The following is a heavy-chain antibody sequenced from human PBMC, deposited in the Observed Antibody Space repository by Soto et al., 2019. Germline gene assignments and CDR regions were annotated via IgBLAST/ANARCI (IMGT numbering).Heavy chain of an antibody. D-gene: IGHD3-22*01. J-gene: IGHJ4*02. V-gene: IGHV3-30-3*01. CDR3: ARDFYYDSSGPFDY. CDR1: GFTFSSYA. Sequence: VGSLRLSCAASGFTFSSYAMHWVRQAPGKGLEWVAVISYDGSNKYYADSVKGRFTISRDNSKNTLYLQMNSLRAEDTAVYYCARDFYYDSSGPFDYWGQGTLVTVSS. CDR2: ISYDGSNK.